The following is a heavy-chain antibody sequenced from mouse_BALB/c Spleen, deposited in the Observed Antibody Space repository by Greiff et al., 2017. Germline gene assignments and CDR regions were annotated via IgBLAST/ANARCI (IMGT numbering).Heavy chain of an antibody. CDR3: TRPDYYCSTYFDY. D-gene: IGHD1-1*01. V-gene: IGHV1-69*02. CDR2: IYPSDSYT. J-gene: IGHJ2*01. Sequence: QVQLQQPGAELVRPGASVKLSCKASGYTFTSYWINWVKQRPGQGLEWIGNIYPSDSYTNYNQNVKDKATLSVDKSSSTAYMQLISPTSEDSAVYYSTRPDYYCSTYFDYWGQGNTRTGSS. CDR1: GYTFTSYW.